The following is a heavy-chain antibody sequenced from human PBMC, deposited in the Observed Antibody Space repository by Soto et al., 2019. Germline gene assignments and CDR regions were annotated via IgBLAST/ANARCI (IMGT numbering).Heavy chain of an antibody. CDR1: GGSISSGGYY. CDR3: ARAPFTMIVVASYGGYFDY. D-gene: IGHD3-22*01. J-gene: IGHJ4*02. Sequence: SETLSLTCTVSGGSISSGGYYWSWIRQHPGKGLEWIGYIYYSGSTYYNPSLKSRVTISVDTSKNQFSLKLSSVTAADTAVYYCARAPFTMIVVASYGGYFDYWGQGTLVTVSS. V-gene: IGHV4-31*03. CDR2: IYYSGST.